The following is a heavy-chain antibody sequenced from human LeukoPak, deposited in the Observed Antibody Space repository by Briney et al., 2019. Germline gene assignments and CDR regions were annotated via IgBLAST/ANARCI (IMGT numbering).Heavy chain of an antibody. CDR3: ARVGVSGIAVAGGNY. V-gene: IGHV3-20*04. CDR1: GFTFDDYG. CDR2: INWNGGST. D-gene: IGHD6-19*01. Sequence: PGGSLRLSCAASGFTFDDYGMSWVRQAPGKGLEWVSGINWNGGSTGYADSVKGRFTISRDNAKNSLYLQMNSLRAEDTAVYYCARVGVSGIAVAGGNYWGQGTLVTVSS. J-gene: IGHJ4*02.